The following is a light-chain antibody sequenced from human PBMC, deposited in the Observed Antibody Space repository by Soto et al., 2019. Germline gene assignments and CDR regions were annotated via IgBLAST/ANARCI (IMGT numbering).Light chain of an antibody. CDR1: QDISNY. CDR2: DAS. Sequence: DIPMTQSPSSLSASVGDRVTITCQASQDISNYFNWYQQKPGKAPKLLIYDASNLETGVPSRFSGSGSGTDFTFTISSLQPEDIATYYCQQYDNLPLTFGGGPKVEIK. V-gene: IGKV1-33*01. CDR3: QQYDNLPLT. J-gene: IGKJ4*01.